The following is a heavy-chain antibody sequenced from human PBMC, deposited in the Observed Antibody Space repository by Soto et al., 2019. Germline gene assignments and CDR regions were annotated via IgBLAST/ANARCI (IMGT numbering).Heavy chain of an antibody. J-gene: IGHJ4*02. V-gene: IGHV3-30-3*01. CDR3: ARVLVSVAGYFDY. Sequence: GGSLRLSCAASGFTFSSYAMHWVRQAPGKGLEWVAVISYDGSNKYYADSVKGRFTISRDNSKNTLYLQMNSLRAEDTAVYYCARVLVSVAGYFDYWGQGTLVTVSS. D-gene: IGHD3-3*01. CDR2: ISYDGSNK. CDR1: GFTFSSYA.